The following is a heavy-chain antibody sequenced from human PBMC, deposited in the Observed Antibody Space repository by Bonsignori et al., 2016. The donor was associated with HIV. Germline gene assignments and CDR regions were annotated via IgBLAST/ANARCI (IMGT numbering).Heavy chain of an antibody. Sequence: ASVKVSCKASGYIFNTYGINWVRQAPGQGFEWMGWISSYDGYTNYAQKFQGRVSMTTDTSTSTAYMQLTSLRSDDTAVYYCARVPSITQSYYYMDVWGKGTTVTVSS. J-gene: IGHJ6*03. CDR3: ARVPSITQSYYYMDV. CDR1: GYIFNTYG. CDR2: ISSYDGYT. D-gene: IGHD5-24*01. V-gene: IGHV1-18*01.